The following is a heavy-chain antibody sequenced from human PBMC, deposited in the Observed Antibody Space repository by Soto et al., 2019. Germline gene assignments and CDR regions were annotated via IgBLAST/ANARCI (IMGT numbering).Heavy chain of an antibody. CDR1: GGTVSSYA. Sequence: SVKVSLKASGGTVSSYAISLVRQAPGQGLEWMGGIIPIFGTANYARKFQVRVTITADESTSTAYMELSSLRSEDTAVYYCARVNSREMAKIRGFFDYWGQGTMVTVSS. D-gene: IGHD5-12*01. CDR2: IIPIFGTA. J-gene: IGHJ4*02. V-gene: IGHV1-69*13. CDR3: ARVNSREMAKIRGFFDY.